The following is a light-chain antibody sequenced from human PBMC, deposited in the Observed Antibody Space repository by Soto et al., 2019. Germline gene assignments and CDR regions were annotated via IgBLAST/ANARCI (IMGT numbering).Light chain of an antibody. CDR1: QSISDS. V-gene: IGKV1-5*01. J-gene: IGKJ1*01. CDR3: QQYNGYSRT. CDR2: DVS. Sequence: DIQMAQSPSTLSASIGERVAITCRASQSISDSLAWYQQKPGKAPYLLISDVSSLERGVPSRFSGSGSGTEFTLTISSMQPDDSATYYCQQYNGYSRTFGQGTKVDI.